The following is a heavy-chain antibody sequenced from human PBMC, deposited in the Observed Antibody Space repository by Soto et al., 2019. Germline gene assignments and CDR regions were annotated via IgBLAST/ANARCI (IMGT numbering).Heavy chain of an antibody. CDR3: ARDGTGDAFDI. CDR1: GGSISSGGYS. CDR2: IYHSGST. D-gene: IGHD1-7*01. V-gene: IGHV4-30-2*01. J-gene: IGHJ3*02. Sequence: QLQLQESGSGLVKPSQTLSLTYAVSGGSISSGGYSWSWIRQPPGKGLEWIGYIYHSGSTYYNPSLKSRVTISVDRSKNQFSLKLSSVTAADTAVYCCARDGTGDAFDIWGQGTMVTVSS.